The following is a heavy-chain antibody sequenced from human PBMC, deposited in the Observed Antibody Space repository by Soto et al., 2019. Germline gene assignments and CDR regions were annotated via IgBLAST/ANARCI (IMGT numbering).Heavy chain of an antibody. CDR1: GGSISSSSYY. Sequence: QLQLQESGPGLVKPSEILSLTCTVSGGSISSSSYYWGWIRQPPGKGLEWIGSIYYSGSTYYNPSLKSRVTISVDTSKNQFSLKLSSVTAADTAVYYCARLSPPKRYYYYMDVWGKGTTVTVSS. J-gene: IGHJ6*03. D-gene: IGHD3-3*02. CDR2: IYYSGST. CDR3: ARLSPPKRYYYYMDV. V-gene: IGHV4-39*01.